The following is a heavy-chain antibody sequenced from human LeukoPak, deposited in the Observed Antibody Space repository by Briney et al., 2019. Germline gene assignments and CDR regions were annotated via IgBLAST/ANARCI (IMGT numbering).Heavy chain of an antibody. CDR1: GFTFSHYS. CDR2: ISSSSTTI. D-gene: IGHD4-17*01. V-gene: IGHV3-48*01. Sequence: GGSLRLSCAVSGFTFSHYSMTWVRQAPGKGPEWISYISSSSTTIYYADSVKGRFTISRDNAKNSLYLQMNSLRAEDTAVYYCARVYGDYFHYWGQGTLVTVSS. J-gene: IGHJ4*02. CDR3: ARVYGDYFHY.